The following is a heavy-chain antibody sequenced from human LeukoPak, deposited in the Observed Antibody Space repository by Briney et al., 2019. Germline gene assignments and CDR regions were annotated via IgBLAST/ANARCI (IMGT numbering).Heavy chain of an antibody. J-gene: IGHJ6*03. Sequence: PSGTLSLTCTVSGYSISSGYYWGWIRQPPGKGLEWIGSIYHSGSTYYNPSLKSRVTISVDTSKNQFSLKLSSVTAADTAVYYCARVSIAAAAPGFDYMDVWGKGTTVTVSS. CDR3: ARVSIAAAAPGFDYMDV. CDR1: GYSISSGYY. CDR2: IYHSGST. D-gene: IGHD6-13*01. V-gene: IGHV4-38-2*02.